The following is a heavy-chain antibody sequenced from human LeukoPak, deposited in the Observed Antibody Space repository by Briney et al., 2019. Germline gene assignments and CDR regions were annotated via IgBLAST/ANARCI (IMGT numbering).Heavy chain of an antibody. CDR3: AREVIGGNSA. CDR2: ISSSTTYI. Sequence: GESRRLSCAASGFTFSTYEASWVRQAPGKGLEWVASISSSTTYIYYADSLKGRFTISRDDAKNSLYLQMSSLRAEDTAVYYCAREVIGGNSAWGQGTLVTVSS. V-gene: IGHV3-21*01. D-gene: IGHD4-23*01. J-gene: IGHJ4*02. CDR1: GFTFSTYE.